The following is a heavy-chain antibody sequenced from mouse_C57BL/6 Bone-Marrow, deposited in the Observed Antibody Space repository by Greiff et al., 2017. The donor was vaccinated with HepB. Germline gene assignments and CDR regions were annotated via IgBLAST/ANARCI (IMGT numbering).Heavy chain of an antibody. D-gene: IGHD2-1*01. Sequence: QVQLKQSGAELVRPGTSVKVSCKASGYAFTNYLIEWVKQRPGQGLEWIGVINPGSGSTNYNEKLKGKATLTADKSSSTAYMQLSSLTSEDSAVYCCAREDRNYLPCFAYWGQGTLVTVSA. V-gene: IGHV1-54*01. CDR2: INPGSGST. CDR1: GYAFTNYL. J-gene: IGHJ3*01. CDR3: AREDRNYLPCFAY.